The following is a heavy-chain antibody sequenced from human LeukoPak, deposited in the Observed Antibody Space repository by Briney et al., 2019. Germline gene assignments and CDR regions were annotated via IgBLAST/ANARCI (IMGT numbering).Heavy chain of an antibody. J-gene: IGHJ4*02. V-gene: IGHV3-33*06. D-gene: IGHD4-17*01. CDR3: AKVRTATVTHPFDY. Sequence: GGSLRLSCAASGFTFSSYGMHWVRQAPGKGLEWVAVIWYDGSNKYYADSVKGRFTISRDNSKNTLYLQMNSLRAEDTAVYYCAKVRTATVTHPFDYWGQGTLVTVSS. CDR1: GFTFSSYG. CDR2: IWYDGSNK.